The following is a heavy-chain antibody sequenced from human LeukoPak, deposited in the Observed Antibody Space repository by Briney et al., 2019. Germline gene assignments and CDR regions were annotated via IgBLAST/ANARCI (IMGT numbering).Heavy chain of an antibody. CDR1: GFTFSNFG. CDR2: IVPSGGTT. V-gene: IGHV3-23*01. D-gene: IGHD3-10*02. Sequence: AGGSLRLSCSASGFTFSNFGLRWVGPAPGKGLEWVSGIVPSGGTTYYADSVKGRFTVSRDNSKNSLYLQMNSLRAEDTAVYYCAELGITMIGGVWGKGTTVTISS. CDR3: AELGITMIGGV. J-gene: IGHJ6*04.